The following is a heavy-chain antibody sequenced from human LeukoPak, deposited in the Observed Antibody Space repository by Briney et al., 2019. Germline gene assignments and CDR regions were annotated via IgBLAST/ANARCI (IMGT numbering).Heavy chain of an antibody. D-gene: IGHD1-26*01. CDR3: ASGGPTRGTLES. CDR2: LRKDATYS. Sequence: PGGSLRLSCEASGFCFSSYGMYWVRQTPDKGLEWVAYLRKDATYSNYADSVRGRFTISRDNSKYTVDLQMTSLRIEDTAVYYCASGGPTRGTLESWGQGTLVTVSS. V-gene: IGHV3-30*02. J-gene: IGHJ4*02. CDR1: GFCFSSYG.